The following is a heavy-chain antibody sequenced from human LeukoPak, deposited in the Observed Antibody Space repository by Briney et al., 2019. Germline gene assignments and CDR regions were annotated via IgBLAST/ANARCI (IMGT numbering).Heavy chain of an antibody. CDR2: INPSGGST. D-gene: IGHD3-3*01. V-gene: IGHV1-46*01. CDR1: GYTFTSYY. Sequence: ASVKFACKASGYTFTSYYMHWVRQAPGQGLEWMGIINPSGGSTSYAQKFQGRVTMTRDTSTSTVYMELSSLRSEDTAVYHCARDVTYDFWSGYWFDPWGQGTLVTVSS. J-gene: IGHJ5*02. CDR3: ARDVTYDFWSGYWFDP.